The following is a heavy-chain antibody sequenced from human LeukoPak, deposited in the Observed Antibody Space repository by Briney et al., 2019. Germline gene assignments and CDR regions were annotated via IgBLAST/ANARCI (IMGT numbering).Heavy chain of an antibody. V-gene: IGHV3-23*01. CDR1: GFIFTRYV. Sequence: GGSLRLSCGASGFIFTRYVMNWVRQSPGKGLEWVSGISGSGLSTFYADSVKGRFTISRDNSKNTLYLQMNSLRAEDTAVYYCARDKGLLPTGWFDPWGQGTLVTVSS. J-gene: IGHJ5*02. CDR3: ARDKGLLPTGWFDP. D-gene: IGHD2-21*01. CDR2: ISGSGLST.